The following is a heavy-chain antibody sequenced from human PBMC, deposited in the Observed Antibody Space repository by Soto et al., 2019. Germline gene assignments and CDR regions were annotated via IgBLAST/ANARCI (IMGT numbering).Heavy chain of an antibody. J-gene: IGHJ6*02. D-gene: IGHD6-13*01. CDR2: FDPEDGET. V-gene: IGHV1-24*01. CDR1: GYTLTELS. CDR3: ATAPRAGTGYYYYGMDV. Sequence: ASVKVSCKVSGYTLTELSMHWVRQAPGKGLGWMGGFDPEDGETIYAQKFQGRVTMTEDTSTDTAYMELSSLRSEDTAVYYCATAPRAGTGYYYYGMDVWGQGTTVTVSS.